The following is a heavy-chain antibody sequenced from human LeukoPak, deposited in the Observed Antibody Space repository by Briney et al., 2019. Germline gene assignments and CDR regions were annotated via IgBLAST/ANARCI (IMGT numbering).Heavy chain of an antibody. V-gene: IGHV3-48*01. D-gene: IGHD6-19*01. CDR3: ARNIAVADKITLDY. J-gene: IGHJ4*02. CDR1: GFTFSSYS. CDR2: ISSRSTTI. Sequence: QTGGSLRLSCAASGFTFSSYSMNWVRQAPGKGLEWVSYISSRSTTISHADSVKGRFTISRDNAKNSLYLQMNSLRAEDTAVYYCARNIAVADKITLDYWGQGTLVTVSS.